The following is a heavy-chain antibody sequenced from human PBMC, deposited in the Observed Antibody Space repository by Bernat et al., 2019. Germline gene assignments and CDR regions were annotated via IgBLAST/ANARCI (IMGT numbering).Heavy chain of an antibody. CDR1: GGSISSYY. Sequence: QVQLQESGPGLVKPSETLSLTCTVPGGSISSYYWSWIRQPPGKGLEWIGYIYYSGSTNYNPSLKSRVTISVDTSKNQFSLKLSSVTAADTAVYYCARVATLMPEQYYFDYWGQGTLVTVSS. D-gene: IGHD2-2*01. CDR2: IYYSGST. V-gene: IGHV4-59*01. CDR3: ARVATLMPEQYYFDY. J-gene: IGHJ4*02.